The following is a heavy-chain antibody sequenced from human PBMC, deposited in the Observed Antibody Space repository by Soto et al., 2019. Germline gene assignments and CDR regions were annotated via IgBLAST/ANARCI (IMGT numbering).Heavy chain of an antibody. CDR1: GGTFSSYA. CDR3: ARPTRYYYDSSGQSAWFDP. Sequence: ASVKVSCKASGGTFSSYAITWVRQAPGQGLEWMGGIIPIFGTANYAQKFQGRVTITADESTSTAYMELSSLRSEDTAVYYCARPTRYYYDSSGQSAWFDPWGQGTLVTVSS. V-gene: IGHV1-69*13. D-gene: IGHD3-22*01. J-gene: IGHJ5*02. CDR2: IIPIFGTA.